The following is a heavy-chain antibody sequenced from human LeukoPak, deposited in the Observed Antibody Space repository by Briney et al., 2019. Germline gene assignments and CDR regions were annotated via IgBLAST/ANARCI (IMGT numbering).Heavy chain of an antibody. CDR2: IYYSGST. D-gene: IGHD6-19*01. V-gene: IGHV4-59*08. J-gene: IGHJ6*02. Sequence: PSETLSLTCTVSGGSISSYSWSWIRQPPGKGLEWIGYIYYSGSTNYNSSLKSRVTISVDTSKNQFSLKLSSVTAADTAVYYCARQSAERYSSGWYGRYYYYYGMDVWGQGTTVTVSS. CDR1: GGSISSYS. CDR3: ARQSAERYSSGWYGRYYYYYGMDV.